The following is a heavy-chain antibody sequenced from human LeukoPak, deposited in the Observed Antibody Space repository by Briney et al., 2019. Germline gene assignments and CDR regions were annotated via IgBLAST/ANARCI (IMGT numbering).Heavy chain of an antibody. CDR3: ATDPGEWEPI. CDR1: GFTFSNYA. Sequence: GGSLRLSCAASGFTFSNYAMGWVRQAPGKGLEWVSAISGGGDSTNYADSVKGRFTVSRDNSKNTLYLQMNSLRAEDAAVYYCATDPGEWEPIWGQGTMVTVSS. J-gene: IGHJ3*02. CDR2: ISGGGDST. D-gene: IGHD1-26*01. V-gene: IGHV3-23*01.